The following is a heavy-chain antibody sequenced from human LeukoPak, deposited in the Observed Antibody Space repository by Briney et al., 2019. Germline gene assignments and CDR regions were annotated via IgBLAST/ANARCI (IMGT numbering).Heavy chain of an antibody. V-gene: IGHV3-53*05. D-gene: IGHD5-18*01. CDR1: GFTVSHNY. J-gene: IGHJ4*02. Sequence: GGSLRLSCAASGFTVSHNYMSWVRQAPGKGLEWVSVIYSGGGTYHADSVRGRFTISRGNSKNTLYLQMNSLRTEDTAVYYCLTEDTPTVFDYWGQGILVTVSS. CDR3: LTEDTPTVFDY. CDR2: IYSGGGT.